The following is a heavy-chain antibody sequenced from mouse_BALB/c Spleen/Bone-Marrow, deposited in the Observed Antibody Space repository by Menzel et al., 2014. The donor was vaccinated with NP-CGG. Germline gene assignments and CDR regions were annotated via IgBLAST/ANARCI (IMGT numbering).Heavy chain of an antibody. Sequence: VQLQQSGAELVKPGASVKLSCKAPGYTFTSYWMHWVQQRPGQGLEWIGEINPSNGRTNYNEKFKSKATLTVDKSSSTAYMQLSSLTSEDSAVYYCAPYYYGSSYGFYWYFDVWGAGTTVTVSS. V-gene: IGHV1S81*02. CDR1: GYTFTSYW. D-gene: IGHD1-1*01. J-gene: IGHJ1*01. CDR2: INPSNGRT. CDR3: APYYYGSSYGFYWYFDV.